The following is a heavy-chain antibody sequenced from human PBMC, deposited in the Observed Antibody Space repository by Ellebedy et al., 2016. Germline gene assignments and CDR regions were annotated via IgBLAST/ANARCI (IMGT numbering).Heavy chain of an antibody. Sequence: GGSLRLXXAPSGLTVSSFFMGWVRQAPGKGLEWVPTMRGDGAKTHLADSVKGRFTISRDNAKNSLFLQMNSLRDEDTAVYYCAKDRDSAYYFYYGMDVWGQGTTVTVSS. CDR3: AKDRDSAYYFYYGMDV. V-gene: IGHV3-23*01. J-gene: IGHJ6*02. D-gene: IGHD1-26*01. CDR2: MRGDGAKT. CDR1: GLTVSSFF.